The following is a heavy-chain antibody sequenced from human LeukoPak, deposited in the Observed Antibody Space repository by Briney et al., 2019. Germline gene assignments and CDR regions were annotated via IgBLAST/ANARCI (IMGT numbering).Heavy chain of an antibody. CDR2: ISAYNGNT. CDR1: GYTLTELS. Sequence: ASVKVSCKVSGYTLTELSMHWVRQAPGQGLEWMGWISAYNGNTNYAQKLQGRVTMTTDTSTSTAYMELRSLRSDDTAVYYCARDAYGDWFDPWGLGTLVTVSS. V-gene: IGHV1-18*01. D-gene: IGHD3-10*01. CDR3: ARDAYGDWFDP. J-gene: IGHJ5*02.